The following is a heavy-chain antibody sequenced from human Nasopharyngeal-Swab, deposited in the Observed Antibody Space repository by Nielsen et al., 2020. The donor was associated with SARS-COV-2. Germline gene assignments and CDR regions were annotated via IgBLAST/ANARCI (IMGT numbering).Heavy chain of an antibody. V-gene: IGHV7-4-1*02. CDR3: AREERGVTLEGGYYYYGMDV. CDR2: INTNTGNP. J-gene: IGHJ6*02. Sequence: ASVKVSCKASGYTFTSYAMNWVRQAPGQGLEWMGWINTNTGNPTYAQGFTGRFVFSLDTSVSTAYLQISSLKAEDTAVYYCAREERGVTLEGGYYYYGMDVWGQWTTVTVSS. CDR1: GYTFTSYA. D-gene: IGHD3-10*01.